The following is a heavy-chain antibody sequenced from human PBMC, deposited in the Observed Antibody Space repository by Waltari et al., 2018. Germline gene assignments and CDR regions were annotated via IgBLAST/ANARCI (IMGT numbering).Heavy chain of an antibody. D-gene: IGHD2-15*01. CDR1: GFTFSSYA. J-gene: IGHJ4*02. V-gene: IGHV3-23*01. CDR3: AVYCSGGSCYLLY. Sequence: EVQLLESGGGLVQPGGSLRLSYAASGFTFSSYAMSWVRQAPGKGLEWVSAISGSGGSTYYADSVKGRFTISRDNSKNTLYLQMNSLRAEDTAVYYCAVYCSGGSCYLLYWGQGTLVTVSS. CDR2: ISGSGGST.